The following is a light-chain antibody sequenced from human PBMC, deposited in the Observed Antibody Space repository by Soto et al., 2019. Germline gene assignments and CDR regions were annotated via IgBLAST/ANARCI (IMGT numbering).Light chain of an antibody. J-gene: IGLJ3*02. CDR2: EVS. CDR1: SSDVGGYNY. CDR3: SSYAGSNNWV. V-gene: IGLV2-8*01. Sequence: QYALTQPPSASGSPGQSVTISCTGTSSDVGGYNYVSWYQQHPGKAPKLMIYEVSKRPSGVPDRFSGSKSGNTASPTVSGLQAEDEADYYCSSYAGSNNWVFGGGTKLTVL.